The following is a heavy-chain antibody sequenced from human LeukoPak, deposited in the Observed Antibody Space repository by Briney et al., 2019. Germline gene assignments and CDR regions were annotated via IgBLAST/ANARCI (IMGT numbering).Heavy chain of an antibody. CDR2: IYYSGST. D-gene: IGHD4-17*01. Sequence: SETLSLTCTVSGGSISSSSYYWGWICQPPGKGLEWSGSIYYSGSTYYNPSLKSRVTISVDTSKNQFSLKLSSVTAADTAVYYCARMPGNGDYPFGYFDYWGQGTLVTVSS. CDR1: GGSISSSSYY. V-gene: IGHV4-39*01. CDR3: ARMPGNGDYPFGYFDY. J-gene: IGHJ4*02.